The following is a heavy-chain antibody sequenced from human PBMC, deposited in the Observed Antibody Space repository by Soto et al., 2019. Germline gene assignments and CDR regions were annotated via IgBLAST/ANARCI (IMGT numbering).Heavy chain of an antibody. J-gene: IGHJ6*02. D-gene: IGHD2-15*01. CDR3: ARDRVVHGIDV. Sequence: SVKVSCKASGGTFSSSAISWVRQASGQGLEWMGAILPVFGTAHYAQKFQGRVTITADKPTSTAYMELSSLTAADTAVYFCARDRVVHGIDVWGQGTTVTVSS. CDR2: ILPVFGTA. V-gene: IGHV1-69*06. CDR1: GGTFSSSA.